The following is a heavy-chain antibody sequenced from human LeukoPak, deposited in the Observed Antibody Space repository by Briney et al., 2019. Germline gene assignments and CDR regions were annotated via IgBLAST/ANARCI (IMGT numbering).Heavy chain of an antibody. D-gene: IGHD3-10*01. J-gene: IGHJ2*01. CDR3: ARLAWSYYGPGSNRRHWYFDL. V-gene: IGHV4-59*01. CDR2: IYYSGIT. Sequence: PSETLSLTCTVSGGFISNYYWSWIRQSPGKGLEWIGYIYYSGITSYNPSLKSRVTISVGTSKNQFSLKVRSVTAADTAVYYCARLAWSYYGPGSNRRHWYFDLWGRGTPVTVSS. CDR1: GGFISNYY.